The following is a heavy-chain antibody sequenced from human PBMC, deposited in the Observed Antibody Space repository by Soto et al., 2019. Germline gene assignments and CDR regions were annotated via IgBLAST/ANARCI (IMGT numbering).Heavy chain of an antibody. D-gene: IGHD2-21*01. V-gene: IGHV1-18*01. Sequence: GASVKVSCKASGYTFTSYGISWVRQAPGQGLEWMGWISAYNGNTNYAQKLQGRVTMTTDTSTSTAYTELRSLRSDDTAVYYCASTGSYPIAYCGGDCSYYFDYWGQGTLVTVSS. CDR2: ISAYNGNT. J-gene: IGHJ4*02. CDR3: ASTGSYPIAYCGGDCSYYFDY. CDR1: GYTFTSYG.